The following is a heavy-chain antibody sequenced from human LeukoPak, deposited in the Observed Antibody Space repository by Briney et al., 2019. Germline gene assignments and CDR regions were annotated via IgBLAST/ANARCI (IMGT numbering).Heavy chain of an antibody. CDR3: VRESDVWSGPGIGRPLDV. Sequence: GGSLRLSCLASGFTFSNSWITWVRQAPGGGLEWVANIKEDGSDKQYVDSGRGRFTIARDNAKNSVSLQMDGLRAEDTAVYHCVRESDVWSGPGIGRPLDVWGKGTKVTVSS. D-gene: IGHD3-3*01. J-gene: IGHJ6*04. V-gene: IGHV3-7*01. CDR2: IKEDGSDK. CDR1: GFTFSNSW.